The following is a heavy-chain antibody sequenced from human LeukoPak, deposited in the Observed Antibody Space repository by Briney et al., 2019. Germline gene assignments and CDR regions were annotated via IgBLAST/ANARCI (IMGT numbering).Heavy chain of an antibody. CDR1: GYTFTGYY. CDR2: INPNSGGT. J-gene: IGHJ4*02. D-gene: IGHD2-2*01. Sequence: ASVKVSCKASGYTFTGYYMHWVRQAPGQGLEWMGWINPNSGGTNYAQKFQGRVTMTRDTSISTAYMELSRLRSDDTAVYYCARGEDIVVVSAAPTDYWGQGTLVTVSS. V-gene: IGHV1-2*02. CDR3: ARGEDIVVVSAAPTDY.